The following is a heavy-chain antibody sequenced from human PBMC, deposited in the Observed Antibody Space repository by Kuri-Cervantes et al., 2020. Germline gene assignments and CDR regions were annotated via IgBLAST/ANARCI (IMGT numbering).Heavy chain of an antibody. CDR3: ASTHSYGDGIFDY. Sequence: SETLSLTCTVSGGSISGYYWNWIRQPPGKGLEWIGFTYYSGSTDYNPSLKSRVSIAIDMSTSQFSLSLSSVTAADTAVYYCASTHSYGDGIFDYWGQGTLVTVSS. CDR1: GGSISGYY. V-gene: IGHV4-59*01. D-gene: IGHD5-18*01. CDR2: TYYSGST. J-gene: IGHJ4*02.